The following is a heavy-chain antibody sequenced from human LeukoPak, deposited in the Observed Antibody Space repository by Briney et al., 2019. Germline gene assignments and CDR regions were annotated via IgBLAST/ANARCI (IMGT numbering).Heavy chain of an antibody. CDR3: AGGDPLYGMDV. V-gene: IGHV4-31*03. CDR1: GGSISSGGYY. D-gene: IGHD4-17*01. CDR2: IYYSGST. J-gene: IGHJ6*02. Sequence: SETLSLTCTVSGGSISSGGYYWSWIRQHPGKGLEWIGYIYYSGSTYYNPSLKSRVTISVDTSKNQFSLKLSSVTAADTAVYYCAGGDPLYGMDVWGQGTTVTVSS.